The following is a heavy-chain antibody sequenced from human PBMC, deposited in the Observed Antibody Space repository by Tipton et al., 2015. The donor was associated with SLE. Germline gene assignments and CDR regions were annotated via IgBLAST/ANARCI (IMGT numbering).Heavy chain of an antibody. J-gene: IGHJ5*02. D-gene: IGHD3-22*01. CDR3: ARDRGDYYDNWFDP. Sequence: SLRLSCAASGFTFSSYAMSWVRQAPGKGLEWVSAISGSGGSTYYADSVKGRFTISRDNSKNTLYLQMNSLRAEDTAVYYCARDRGDYYDNWFDPWGQGTLVTVSS. V-gene: IGHV3-23*01. CDR1: GFTFSSYA. CDR2: ISGSGGST.